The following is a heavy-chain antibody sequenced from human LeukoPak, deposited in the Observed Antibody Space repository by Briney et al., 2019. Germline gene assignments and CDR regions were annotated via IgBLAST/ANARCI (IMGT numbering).Heavy chain of an antibody. V-gene: IGHV4-4*02. CDR1: GGSISSSNW. Sequence: SGTLSLTCAVSGGSISSSNWWSWVRQPPGKGLEWIGSIYYSGSTYYNPSLKSRVTISVDTSKNQFSLKLSSVTAADTAVYYCAREYSGWFDYWGQGTLVTVSS. CDR3: AREYSGWFDY. J-gene: IGHJ4*02. D-gene: IGHD6-19*01. CDR2: IYYSGST.